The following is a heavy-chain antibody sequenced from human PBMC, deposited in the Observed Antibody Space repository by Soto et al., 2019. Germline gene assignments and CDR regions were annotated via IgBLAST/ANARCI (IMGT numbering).Heavy chain of an antibody. Sequence: ASVKVSCKASGYTFTSYGMSWVRQAPGQGLEWMGWINTYKGNTNYAQKLQGRVTMTTDTSTSTAYMELRSLRSDDTAVYYCAARSGRDPHSFDYWGQGTLVTVS. D-gene: IGHD1-26*01. J-gene: IGHJ4*02. V-gene: IGHV1-18*01. CDR1: GYTFTSYG. CDR3: AARSGRDPHSFDY. CDR2: INTYKGNT.